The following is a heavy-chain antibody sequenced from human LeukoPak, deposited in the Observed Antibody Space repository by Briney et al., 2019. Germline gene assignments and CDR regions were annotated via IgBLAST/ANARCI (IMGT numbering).Heavy chain of an antibody. CDR1: GFTFSSYS. D-gene: IGHD3-3*01. V-gene: IGHV3-21*01. J-gene: IGHJ4*02. CDR3: ARVGPGYDFWSGYYIDY. Sequence: GGSLRLSCAASGFTFSSYSMNWVRQAPGKGLEWVSSISSSSSYIYYADSVKGRFTISRDNAKNSLYLQMNSLRAEDTAVYYCARVGPGYDFWSGYYIDYWGQGTLVTVSS. CDR2: ISSSSSYI.